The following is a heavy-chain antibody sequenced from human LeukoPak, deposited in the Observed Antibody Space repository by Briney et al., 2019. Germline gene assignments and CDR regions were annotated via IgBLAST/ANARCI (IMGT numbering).Heavy chain of an antibody. V-gene: IGHV1-2*02. CDR1: GYTFTSYY. D-gene: IGHD3-22*01. CDR3: AREASSGYYYVEDY. J-gene: IGHJ4*02. Sequence: AASVKVSCKASGYTFTSYYMHWVRQGPGQGLEWMGWINPNSGGTNYAQKFQGRVTMTRDTSISTAYMELSRLRSDDTAVYYCAREASSGYYYVEDYWGQGTLVTVSS. CDR2: INPNSGGT.